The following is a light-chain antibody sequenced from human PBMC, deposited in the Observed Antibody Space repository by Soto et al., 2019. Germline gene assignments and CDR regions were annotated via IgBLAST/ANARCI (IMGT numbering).Light chain of an antibody. V-gene: IGLV3-21*01. CDR1: NIGSKN. Sequence: SYELTQPPSVSVAPGKTARITCGGDNIGSKNVHWYQQKPGQAPVLVIYSDSDRPSAIPERFSVSNSGNTATLTISTVEAGDEGDYYCQVWDSGSDNVVFGGGTKLTVL. CDR3: QVWDSGSDNVV. CDR2: SDS. J-gene: IGLJ3*02.